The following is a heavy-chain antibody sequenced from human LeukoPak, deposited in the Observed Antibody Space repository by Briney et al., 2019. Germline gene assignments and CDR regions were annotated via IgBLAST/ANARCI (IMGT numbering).Heavy chain of an antibody. CDR1: GDSISSGDFY. V-gene: IGHV4-31*03. Sequence: PSETLSLTCTVSGDSISSGDFYWSWIRQHPGKGLEWIGYTYYRGSTYYNPSLKSRVTMSVDTSTNQFSLNLRSVTAADTAVYYCARAVGLESWFDPWGQGTLVTVSS. D-gene: IGHD5-24*01. CDR2: TYYRGST. J-gene: IGHJ5*02. CDR3: ARAVGLESWFDP.